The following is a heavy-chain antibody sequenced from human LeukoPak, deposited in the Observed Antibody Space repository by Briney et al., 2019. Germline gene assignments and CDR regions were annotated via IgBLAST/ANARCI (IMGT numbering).Heavy chain of an antibody. Sequence: GGSLRLSCAASGFTFSSYGMHWVRQAPGKGLEWVAVISYDGSNKYYADSVKGRFTISRDNSKNTLYLQMNSLRAEDTAVYYCARRMSGGDCYKPTVCDFGFDPWGQGTLVTVSS. CDR2: ISYDGSNK. J-gene: IGHJ5*02. D-gene: IGHD2-21*02. CDR3: ARRMSGGDCYKPTVCDFGFDP. CDR1: GFTFSSYG. V-gene: IGHV3-30*03.